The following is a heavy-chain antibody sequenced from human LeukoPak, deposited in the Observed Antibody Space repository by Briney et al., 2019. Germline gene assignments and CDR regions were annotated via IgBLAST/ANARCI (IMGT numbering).Heavy chain of an antibody. V-gene: IGHV3-30*04. D-gene: IGHD6-19*01. CDR2: ISYDGSNK. J-gene: IGHJ4*02. CDR3: ASSRSGWIYFDY. CDR1: GFTFSSHA. Sequence: GGSLRLSCAASGFTFSSHAMHWVRQAPGKGLVWVAIISYDGSNKFYADSVKGRFTISRDNSKNTLYLQMSSLRVEDTAVYYCASSRSGWIYFDYWGQGTLVTVSS.